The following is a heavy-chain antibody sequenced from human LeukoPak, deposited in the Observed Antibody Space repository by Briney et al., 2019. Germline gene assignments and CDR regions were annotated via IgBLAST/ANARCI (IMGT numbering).Heavy chain of an antibody. CDR3: AKDAFGCSDS. Sequence: GGSLRLSCAASGFTFSSYAMHWVRQAPGKGLEYVSAISSNGGSTYYANSVKGRFTISRDNSKNTLYLQMGSLRGDDTAVYYCAKDAFGCSDSWGQGTLVTVSS. CDR2: ISSNGGST. J-gene: IGHJ4*02. D-gene: IGHD3-16*01. V-gene: IGHV3-64*01. CDR1: GFTFSSYA.